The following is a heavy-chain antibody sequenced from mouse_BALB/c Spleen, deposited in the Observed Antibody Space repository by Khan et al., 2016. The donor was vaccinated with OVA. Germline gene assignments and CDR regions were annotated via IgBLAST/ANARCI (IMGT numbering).Heavy chain of an antibody. D-gene: IGHD2-14*01. V-gene: IGHV1-26*01. Sequence: VQLQQSGPDLVKPGASVKISCKASGYSFTLYYMSWVKQSHGKSLEWIGRVNPNTDNINYNQEFKGKAILTVDKSSNTAYMELRSLTSEDSAVYYCARGYDFIDYWGQGTLVTVSA. J-gene: IGHJ3*01. CDR2: VNPNTDNI. CDR3: ARGYDFIDY. CDR1: GYSFTLYY.